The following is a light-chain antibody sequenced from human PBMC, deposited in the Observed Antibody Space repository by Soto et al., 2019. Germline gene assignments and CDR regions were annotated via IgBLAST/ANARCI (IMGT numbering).Light chain of an antibody. CDR2: TNN. CDR3: AAWDDSLNGVV. J-gene: IGLJ2*01. CDR1: SSNIGSYT. V-gene: IGLV1-44*01. Sequence: QSVLTQPPSASGTPGQRVTISCSGNSSNIGSYTVNWYQQLPGTAPKLLIYTNNQRPSGVPDRFSGSKSGTSASLAISGLQSEDEADYYCAAWDDSLNGVVFGGGTKLTVL.